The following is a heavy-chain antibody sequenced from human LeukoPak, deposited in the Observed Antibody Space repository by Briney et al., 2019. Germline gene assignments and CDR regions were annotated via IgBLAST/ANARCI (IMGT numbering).Heavy chain of an antibody. D-gene: IGHD2-15*01. J-gene: IGHJ4*02. CDR2: INHSGST. CDR1: GGSFSGYY. V-gene: IGHV4-34*01. Sequence: SETLSLTCAVYGGSFSGYYWSWIRQPPGKGLEWIGEINHSGSTNYNPSLKSRVTISVDTSKNQFSLKLSSVTAADTVMYYCASFGPCSGGSCRDLYNDEISARGGSWFDYWGQGTLVTVSS. CDR3: ASFGPCSGGSCRDLYNDEISARGGSWFDY.